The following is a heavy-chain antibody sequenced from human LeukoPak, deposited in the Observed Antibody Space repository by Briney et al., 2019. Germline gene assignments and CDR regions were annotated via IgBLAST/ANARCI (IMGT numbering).Heavy chain of an antibody. CDR3: ARDIHLTGYYIGVDY. J-gene: IGHJ4*02. Sequence: GGSLTLSCAASGFTFSNYEMNWIRQAPGKGLEWISYISNRGNTKYYADSVKGRFSISRDNAKTSLYLQMNSLRAEDTAVYYCARDIHLTGYYIGVDYWGQGTLVTVSS. CDR2: ISNRGNTK. CDR1: GFTFSNYE. D-gene: IGHD3-9*01. V-gene: IGHV3-48*03.